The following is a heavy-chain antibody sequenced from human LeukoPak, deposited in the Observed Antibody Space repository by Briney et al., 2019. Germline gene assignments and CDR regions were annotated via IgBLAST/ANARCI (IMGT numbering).Heavy chain of an antibody. D-gene: IGHD3-22*01. J-gene: IGHJ4*02. CDR2: IYYSGST. CDR3: ARAQKKYYYDSSGYYSRDYFDY. V-gene: IGHV4-61*05. CDR1: GGSISTSNYY. Sequence: SETLSLTCTVSGGSISTSNYYWGWIRQPPGKGLEWIGYIYYSGSTNYNPSLKSRVTISVDTSKNQFSLRLNSVTAADTAMYYCARAQKKYYYDSSGYYSRDYFDYWGQGTLVTVSS.